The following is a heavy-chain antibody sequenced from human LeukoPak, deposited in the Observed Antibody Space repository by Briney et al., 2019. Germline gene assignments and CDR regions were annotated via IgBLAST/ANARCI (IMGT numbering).Heavy chain of an antibody. Sequence: SSETLSLTCTVSGGSISSSSYYWGWIRLPPGKGLEGIGSIYYSGRIYYNPSLRSRVTISLDTSKNQFSLKLSSVTAADTGVYYCGRQVAGPYGDYYDYWGQGTLVTVSS. CDR2: IYYSGRI. CDR1: GGSISSSSYY. CDR3: GRQVAGPYGDYYDY. D-gene: IGHD6-19*01. J-gene: IGHJ4*02. V-gene: IGHV4-39*01.